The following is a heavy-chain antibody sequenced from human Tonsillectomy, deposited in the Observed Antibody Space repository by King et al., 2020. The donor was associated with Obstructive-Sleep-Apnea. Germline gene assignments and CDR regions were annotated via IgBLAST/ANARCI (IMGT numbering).Heavy chain of an antibody. Sequence: VQLVESGAELRKPGESLRISCQASGYRFTSRWINCLRQTPGKGLEWVGRIDPSDSYTTYNPSFQGHVVISVDRSTNTAFLQWRSLRASDTALYYCATIISYYDEGSYFPLWGQGTRVIVSS. CDR1: GYRFTSRW. CDR2: IDPSDSYT. V-gene: IGHV5-10-1*03. CDR3: ATIISYYDEGSYFPL. D-gene: IGHD3-16*01. J-gene: IGHJ4*02.